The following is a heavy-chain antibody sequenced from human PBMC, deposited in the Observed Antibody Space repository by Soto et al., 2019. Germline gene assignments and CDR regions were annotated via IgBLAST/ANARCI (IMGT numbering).Heavy chain of an antibody. CDR2: ILWNGDRI. CDR1: GFIFDDYA. CDR3: AREDDYGNVNY. D-gene: IGHD3-16*01. V-gene: IGHV3-20*04. J-gene: IGHJ4*02. Sequence: EVHLVESGGGAVRPGGSLRLSCAASGFIFDDYAMSWVRQAPGKGLEWVSSILWNGDRITYADSVKGRFTISRDNAKSSLYPQMNSLRGEDTAFYYCAREDDYGNVNYWGQGTLVTVSS.